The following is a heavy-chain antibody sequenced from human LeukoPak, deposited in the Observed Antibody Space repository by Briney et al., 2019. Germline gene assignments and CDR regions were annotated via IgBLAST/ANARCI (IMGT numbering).Heavy chain of an antibody. J-gene: IGHJ4*02. D-gene: IGHD5-12*01. CDR2: VFNNGGT. Sequence: SETLSPTCTVSGGSIGSYHWNWIRHPSGKGLEWIGIVFNNGGTKHNPTLKSRVAISVDTSKNQFALKLTSVTAADTAVYYCVASYGGYVLDYWGQGALVIVSS. CDR3: VASYGGYVLDY. V-gene: IGHV4-59*01. CDR1: GGSIGSYH.